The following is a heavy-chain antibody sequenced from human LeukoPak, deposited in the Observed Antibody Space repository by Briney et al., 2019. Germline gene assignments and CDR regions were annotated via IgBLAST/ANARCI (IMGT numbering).Heavy chain of an antibody. J-gene: IGHJ4*02. CDR1: GSSTSFYY. Sequence: SETLSLTCTVSGSSTSFYYWSWIRQPPGKELEWIGYIWYSGSTEYNPSLKSRVSLSVDTSNNQVSLRPSSVTAADTAVYYCARGDNRGWYLFDSWGQGTLITVSS. V-gene: IGHV4-59*01. CDR2: IWYSGST. CDR3: ARGDNRGWYLFDS. D-gene: IGHD6-19*01.